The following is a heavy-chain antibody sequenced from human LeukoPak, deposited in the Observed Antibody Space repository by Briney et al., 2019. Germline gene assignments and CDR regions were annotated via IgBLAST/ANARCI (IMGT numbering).Heavy chain of an antibody. J-gene: IGHJ4*02. CDR2: INVGNGDT. CDR3: ARESPQRSGYSYTH. D-gene: IGHD5-18*01. CDR1: GYTFTTYA. Sequence: ASVKVSCKASGYTFTTYAIHWVRQAPGQSLEWMGWINVGNGDTKYSQRFQGRVTITRDTSASTAYMDLSSLRSEDTAVYYCARESPQRSGYSYTHWGQGSLVTVSS. V-gene: IGHV1-3*01.